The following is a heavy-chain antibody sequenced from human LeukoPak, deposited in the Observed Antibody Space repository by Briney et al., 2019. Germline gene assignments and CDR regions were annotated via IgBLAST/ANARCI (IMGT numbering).Heavy chain of an antibody. CDR2: IYHSGST. J-gene: IGHJ4*02. V-gene: IGHV4-30-2*01. CDR1: GGSISSGGYY. D-gene: IGHD2-2*01. CDR3: AGRMWYCSSTSCLHGGIFDY. Sequence: PSQTLSLTCTVSGGSISSGGYYWSWIRQPPGKGLEWIGYIYHSGSTYYNPSLKSRVTISVDRSKNQFSLKLSSVTAADTAVYYCAGRMWYCSSTSCLHGGIFDYWGQGTLVTVSS.